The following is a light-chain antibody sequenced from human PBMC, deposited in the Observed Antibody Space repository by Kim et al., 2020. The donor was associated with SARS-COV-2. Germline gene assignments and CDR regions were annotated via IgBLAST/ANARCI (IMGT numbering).Light chain of an antibody. Sequence: GQSITISGTGTGSDVGAYNYVSWYQRHPGKAPKLMISDVSKRPSGVSNRFSGSKSGNTASLTISGLQAEDEADYYCSSYTSSNTLVFGGGTQLTVL. CDR3: SSYTSSNTLV. J-gene: IGLJ3*02. CDR2: DVS. V-gene: IGLV2-14*04. CDR1: GSDVGAYNY.